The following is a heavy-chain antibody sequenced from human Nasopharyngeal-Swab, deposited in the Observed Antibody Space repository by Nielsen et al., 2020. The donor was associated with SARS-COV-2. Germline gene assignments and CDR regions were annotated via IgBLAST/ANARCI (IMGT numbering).Heavy chain of an antibody. D-gene: IGHD4-23*01. Sequence: GSLRLSCTVSGGSISSYYWSWIRQPPGKGLEWIGYIYYSGSTNYNPSLKSRVTISVDTSKNQFSLKLSSVTAADTAVYYCARLKTTVVTPGWFDPWGQGTLVTVSS. CDR1: GGSISSYY. CDR2: IYYSGST. CDR3: ARLKTTVVTPGWFDP. J-gene: IGHJ5*02. V-gene: IGHV4-59*08.